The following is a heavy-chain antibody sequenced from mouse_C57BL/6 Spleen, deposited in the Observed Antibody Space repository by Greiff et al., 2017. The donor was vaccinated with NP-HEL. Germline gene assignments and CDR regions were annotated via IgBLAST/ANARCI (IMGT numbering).Heavy chain of an antibody. CDR1: GYTFTSSW. D-gene: IGHD2-1*01. V-gene: IGHV1-55*01. CDR3: ARLGYYGNYYAMDY. CDR2: IYPGSGST. J-gene: IGHJ4*01. Sequence: QVQLQQPGAELVKPGASVQMSCKASGYTFTSSWITWVKQRPGPGLEWIGDIYPGSGSTNYNEKFKSKATLTVDTSSSTAYMQLSSLTSEDSAVYYCARLGYYGNYYAMDYWGQGTSVTVSS.